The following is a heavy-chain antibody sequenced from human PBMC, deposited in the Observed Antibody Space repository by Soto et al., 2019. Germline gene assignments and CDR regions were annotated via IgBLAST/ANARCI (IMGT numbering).Heavy chain of an antibody. CDR2: ISVVGNTI. CDR1: GLTFSSYE. Sequence: GGSLRLSCAASGLTFSSYEMNWVRQAPGKGLEWVSYISVVGNTIYYADSVKGRFSISRDNAKNSLYLQINSLRAEDTGVYYCARAIGGHYYGDYYYYGLDVWGQGTSVTVSS. CDR3: ARAIGGHYYGDYYYYGLDV. D-gene: IGHD4-17*01. J-gene: IGHJ6*02. V-gene: IGHV3-48*03.